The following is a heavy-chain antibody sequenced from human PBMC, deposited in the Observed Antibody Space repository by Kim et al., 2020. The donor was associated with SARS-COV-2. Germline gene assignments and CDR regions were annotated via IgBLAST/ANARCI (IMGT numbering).Heavy chain of an antibody. CDR1: GYTFTSYY. Sequence: ASVKVSCKASGYTFTSYYMHWVRQAPGQGLEWMGIINPSGGSTSYAQKFQGRVTMTRDTSTSTVYMELSSLRSEDTAVYYCARDFPAAPTYYYYYGMDVWGQGTTVTVSS. CDR3: ARDFPAAPTYYYYYGMDV. J-gene: IGHJ6*02. V-gene: IGHV1-46*01. D-gene: IGHD2-2*01. CDR2: INPSGGST.